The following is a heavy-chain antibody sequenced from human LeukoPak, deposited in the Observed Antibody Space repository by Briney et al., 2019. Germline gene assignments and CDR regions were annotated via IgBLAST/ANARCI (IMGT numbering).Heavy chain of an antibody. D-gene: IGHD4-17*01. J-gene: IGHJ4*02. Sequence: SETLSLTCTVSGGSISSSGYYWGWIRQPPGKGLGWIGGIYYSGSTYYNPSLKSRATISVDTSKNQFSLKLSSVTAADTAVYYCARATGYGDFAFDYWGQGTLVTVSS. CDR1: GGSISSSGYY. CDR2: IYYSGST. V-gene: IGHV4-39*07. CDR3: ARATGYGDFAFDY.